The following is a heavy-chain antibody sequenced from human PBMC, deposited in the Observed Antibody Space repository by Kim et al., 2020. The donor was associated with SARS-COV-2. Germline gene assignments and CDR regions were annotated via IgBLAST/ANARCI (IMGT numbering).Heavy chain of an antibody. CDR3: ATYTTSSLEFDF. CDR1: GGSIYTYY. D-gene: IGHD2-2*02. J-gene: IGHJ4*02. V-gene: IGHV4-59*08. Sequence: SETLSLTCTVSGGSIYTYYWSWIRQPPGKGLEWIGFIYYTGSTNNNPSLESRVTMSLDTSKNQFSLRLSSVTAADTAVYYCATYTTSSLEFDFWGRGTLVTVSS. CDR2: IYYTGST.